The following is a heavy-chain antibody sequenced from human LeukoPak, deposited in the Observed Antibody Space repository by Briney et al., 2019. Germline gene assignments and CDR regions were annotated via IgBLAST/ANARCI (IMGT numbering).Heavy chain of an antibody. CDR2: IYNGDNT. V-gene: IGHV3-66*01. CDR3: ARASQCLAFDY. CDR1: GFTVSSNY. D-gene: IGHD6-19*01. J-gene: IGHJ4*02. Sequence: PGGSLRLSCAASGFTVSSNYMTWVRQAPGRGLEWVSVIYNGDNTNYADSVKGRFTISRDSSKNTLFLQMNSLRAEDTAVYYCARASQCLAFDYWGQGTL.